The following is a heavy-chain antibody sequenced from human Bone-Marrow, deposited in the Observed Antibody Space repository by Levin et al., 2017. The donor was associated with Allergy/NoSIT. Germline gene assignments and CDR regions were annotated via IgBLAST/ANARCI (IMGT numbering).Heavy chain of an antibody. CDR2: ISGSGSNT. CDR3: AGYDTSGYHSPFDC. CDR1: GLIFSNYA. Sequence: SCAASGLIFSNYAMNWVRQAPGKGLEWVSQISGSGSNTHYADSVRGRFTFSRDNSNNTVYLQMNSLRADDTAVYYCAGYDTSGYHSPFDCWGQGTLVTVSS. V-gene: IGHV3-23*01. J-gene: IGHJ4*02. D-gene: IGHD3-22*01.